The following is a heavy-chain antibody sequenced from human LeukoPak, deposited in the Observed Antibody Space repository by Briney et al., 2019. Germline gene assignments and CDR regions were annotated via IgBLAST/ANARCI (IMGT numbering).Heavy chain of an antibody. Sequence: ASVKVSCKASDYTFTSYGIAWVRQAPGQGLDFVGWVSTNNGDTNYAQKIQGRVTMTTDTSTTTAYMELRNLRSDDTAVYFCVRLRAAPAFFDHWGQGTLVTVSS. D-gene: IGHD6-25*01. CDR1: DYTFTSYG. J-gene: IGHJ4*02. CDR2: VSTNNGDT. V-gene: IGHV1-18*01. CDR3: VRLRAAPAFFDH.